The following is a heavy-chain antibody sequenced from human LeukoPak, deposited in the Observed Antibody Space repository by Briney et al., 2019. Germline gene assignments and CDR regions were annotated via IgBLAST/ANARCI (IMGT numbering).Heavy chain of an antibody. CDR1: GFTFSTYA. CDR2: ISGSGGDT. CDR3: AKGGGWLYYFDY. D-gene: IGHD6-19*01. J-gene: IGHJ4*02. V-gene: IGHV3-23*01. Sequence: GGSLRLPCAASGFTFSTYAMNWVRQAPGKGLEWVSAISGSGGDTYYADSVRGRFTISRDNSKNTLYLQLNSLRAEDTAVYYCAKGGGWLYYFDYWGQGTLVTVSS.